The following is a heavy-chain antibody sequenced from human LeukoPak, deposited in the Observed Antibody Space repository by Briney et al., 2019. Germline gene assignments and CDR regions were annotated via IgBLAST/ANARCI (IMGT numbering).Heavy chain of an antibody. J-gene: IGHJ4*02. Sequence: ASVKVSCKASGYTFTGYYMHWVRQAPGQGLEWMGWINPNNGGTNYAQKFQGRVTLTRDTSITTAYMDLSSLTSDDTALYYCARALTRYSTAWYGYWGQGTLVTVSS. CDR2: INPNNGGT. D-gene: IGHD6-19*01. CDR3: ARALTRYSTAWYGY. V-gene: IGHV1-2*02. CDR1: GYTFTGYY.